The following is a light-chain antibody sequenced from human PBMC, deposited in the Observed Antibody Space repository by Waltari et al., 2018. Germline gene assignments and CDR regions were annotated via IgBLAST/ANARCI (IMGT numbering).Light chain of an antibody. V-gene: IGLV1-40*01. CDR3: QSYDNTLAHVV. CDR1: SSNIGTGSD. Sequence: QSVLTQPPSVSGAPGQRVTISCSGSSSNIGTGSDVNWYQPLPGTAPKLRISVPNDRSSGVPYRFSGSKSGTSASLAITGLQAEDEADYYCQSYDNTLAHVVFGGGTKLTVL. CDR2: VPN. J-gene: IGLJ2*01.